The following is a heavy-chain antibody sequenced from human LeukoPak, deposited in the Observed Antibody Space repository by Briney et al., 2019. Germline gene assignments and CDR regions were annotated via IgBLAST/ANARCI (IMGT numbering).Heavy chain of an antibody. CDR3: ARYDRGLFFFDN. Sequence: SETLSLTCTVSGGSISSGSYYWSWIRQPAGKELEWIGYIHYSGSSNYHPSLGSRVTISLDTSKNQFSLKLKSVTAADTGMYHCARYDRGLFFFDNWGQGTLVTVSS. CDR2: IHYSGSS. J-gene: IGHJ4*02. V-gene: IGHV4-61*10. D-gene: IGHD1-14*01. CDR1: GGSISSGSYY.